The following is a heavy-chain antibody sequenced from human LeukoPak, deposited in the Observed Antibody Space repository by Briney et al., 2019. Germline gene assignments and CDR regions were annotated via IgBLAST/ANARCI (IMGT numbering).Heavy chain of an antibody. Sequence: PGGSLRLSCVASGFTFSSNGMHWVRQAPGKGLEWVTFIQYDGSKKYYADSVKGRFTISRDNSKNTLYLEMNSRRAEDTAVYYCAKEIWPTVIIPGRTYFDYWGQGTLVTVSS. CDR3: AKEIWPTVIIPGRTYFDY. CDR1: GFTFSSNG. V-gene: IGHV3-30*02. CDR2: IQYDGSKK. D-gene: IGHD4-23*01. J-gene: IGHJ4*02.